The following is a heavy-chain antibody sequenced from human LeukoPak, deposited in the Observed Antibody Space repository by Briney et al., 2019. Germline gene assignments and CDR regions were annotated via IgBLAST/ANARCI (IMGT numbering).Heavy chain of an antibody. D-gene: IGHD3-9*01. CDR1: GFTFNNFA. V-gene: IGHV3-23*01. J-gene: IGHJ6*02. CDR2: IDDSGST. Sequence: GGSLRLSCAVSGFTFNNFAMTWVRQAPGKGLEWVSGIDDSGSTYYADSVKGRVTISRDSSKNTLYLQMNSLRAEDTAVYYCAKDYFGYYYGMDVWGQGTTVTVSS. CDR3: AKDYFGYYYGMDV.